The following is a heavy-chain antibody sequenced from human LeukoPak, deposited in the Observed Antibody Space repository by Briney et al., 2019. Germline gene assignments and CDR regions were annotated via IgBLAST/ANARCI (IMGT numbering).Heavy chain of an antibody. V-gene: IGHV3-9*01. Sequence: GGSLRLSCAASGFTFGDYAMHWVRQAPGKGLEWVSGISWNSGSIGYADSVKGRFTISRDNAKNSLYLQMNSLRAEDTALYYCAKDDRLYYDILTGYYCFDYWGQGTLVTVSS. D-gene: IGHD3-9*01. CDR2: ISWNSGSI. CDR1: GFTFGDYA. J-gene: IGHJ4*02. CDR3: AKDDRLYYDILTGYYCFDY.